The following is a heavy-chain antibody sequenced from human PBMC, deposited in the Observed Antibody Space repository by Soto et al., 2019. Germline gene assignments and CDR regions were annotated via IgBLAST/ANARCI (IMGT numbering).Heavy chain of an antibody. J-gene: IGHJ4*02. D-gene: IGHD1-26*01. Sequence: EVQLLESGGGLVQPGGSLRLSCAASGFTFSTYDMNWVRQAPGKGLEWVSNISGSGGSTYYADSVKGRFTISRDNSKNPLYLQTNRLRAEDTAIYYCAKDLGSSGSYHGIYFDSWGQGTLVTVSS. CDR2: ISGSGGST. CDR3: AKDLGSSGSYHGIYFDS. CDR1: GFTFSTYD. V-gene: IGHV3-23*01.